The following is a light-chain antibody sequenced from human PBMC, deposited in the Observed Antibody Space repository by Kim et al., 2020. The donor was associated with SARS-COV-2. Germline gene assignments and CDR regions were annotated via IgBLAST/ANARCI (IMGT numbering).Light chain of an antibody. Sequence: FSPGERATLLCRASQSVSSSYLAWYQQKPGQAPRLLIYGTSSRATGIPDRFSGSGSGTDFTLTISRLEPEDFAVYYCQQYGSSPQTFGQGTKLEI. J-gene: IGKJ2*01. CDR3: QQYGSSPQT. V-gene: IGKV3-20*01. CDR1: QSVSSSY. CDR2: GTS.